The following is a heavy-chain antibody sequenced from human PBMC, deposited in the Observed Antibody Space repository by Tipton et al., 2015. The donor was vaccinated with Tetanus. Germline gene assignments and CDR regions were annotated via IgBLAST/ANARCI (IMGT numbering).Heavy chain of an antibody. D-gene: IGHD3-3*01. Sequence: TLSLTCTVSGGSISSYYWSWIRQPPGKGLEWIGYIYYSGSTNYNPSLKSRVTISVDTSKNQFSLKLSSVTAADTAVYYCARDADFWSGYSGGDAFDIWGQGTMVTVSS. V-gene: IGHV4-59*01. CDR2: IYYSGST. CDR3: ARDADFWSGYSGGDAFDI. CDR1: GGSISSYY. J-gene: IGHJ3*02.